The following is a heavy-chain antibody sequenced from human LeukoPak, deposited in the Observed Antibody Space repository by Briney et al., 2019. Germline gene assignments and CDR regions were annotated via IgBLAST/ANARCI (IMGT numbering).Heavy chain of an antibody. CDR1: GFTFRDFG. CDR2: IRNDGSKD. J-gene: IGHJ5*02. CDR3: VKGGSSSHNWFDP. V-gene: IGHV3-30*02. D-gene: IGHD6-13*01. Sequence: GGSLRLSCAASGFTFRDFGMHWVRQAPGKGLEWVAFIRNDGSKDYYPDSVKGRFTISRDNSRTTLYLQMHSLRIEDTAVYYCVKGGSSSHNWFDPWGQGILVTVPS.